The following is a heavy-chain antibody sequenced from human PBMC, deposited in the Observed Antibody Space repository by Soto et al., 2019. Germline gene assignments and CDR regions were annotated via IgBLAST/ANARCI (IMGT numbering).Heavy chain of an antibody. CDR3: ARVDVVGAADAFDI. CDR1: EFTFSNFG. Sequence: QVQLVESGGGVVQPGRSLRLSCAASEFTFSNFGMHWVRQAPGKGLEWVAVIYYDGSNEYYADSVKGRFTISRDNSKNTLYLQMNSLRVEDTAVYYCARVDVVGAADAFDIWGQGTMVTVSS. CDR2: IYYDGSNE. V-gene: IGHV3-33*01. D-gene: IGHD2-15*01. J-gene: IGHJ3*02.